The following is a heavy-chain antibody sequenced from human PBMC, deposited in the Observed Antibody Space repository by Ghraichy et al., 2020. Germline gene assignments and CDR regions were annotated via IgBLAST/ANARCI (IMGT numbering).Heavy chain of an antibody. CDR1: GFTFSSYS. J-gene: IGHJ5*02. CDR2: ISSSSSYI. CDR3: ARELTGYDNWFDP. V-gene: IGHV3-21*01. D-gene: IGHD3-9*01. Sequence: ETLSLTCAASGFTFSSYSMNWVRQAPGKGLEWVSSISSSSSYIYYADSVKGRFTISRDNAKNSLYLQMNSLRAEDTAVYYCARELTGYDNWFDPWGQGTLVTVSS.